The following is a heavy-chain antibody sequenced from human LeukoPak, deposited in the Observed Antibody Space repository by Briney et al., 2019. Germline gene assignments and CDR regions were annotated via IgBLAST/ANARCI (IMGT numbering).Heavy chain of an antibody. CDR2: IYYSGST. V-gene: IGHV4-59*12. CDR3: AREGYYDSSGHPTFDP. Sequence: PSETLSLTCTVSGGSISSYYWSWIRQPPGKGLEWIGYIYYSGSTYYNPSLKSRVTISVDTSKNQFSLKLSSVTAADTAVYYCAREGYYDSSGHPTFDPWGQGTLVTVSS. CDR1: GGSISSYY. D-gene: IGHD3-22*01. J-gene: IGHJ5*02.